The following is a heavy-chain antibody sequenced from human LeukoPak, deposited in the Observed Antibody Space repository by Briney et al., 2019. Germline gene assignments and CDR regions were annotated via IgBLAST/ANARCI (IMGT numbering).Heavy chain of an antibody. Sequence: SVKVSCKASGGTFSSYAISWVRQAPGQWLEWMGRIIPIFGTANYAQKFQGRVTITTDESTSTAYMELSSLRSEDTAVYYCARLGGDSTNAFDIWGQGTMVTVSS. CDR1: GGTFSSYA. D-gene: IGHD3-16*01. J-gene: IGHJ3*02. CDR3: ARLGGDSTNAFDI. V-gene: IGHV1-69*05. CDR2: IIPIFGTA.